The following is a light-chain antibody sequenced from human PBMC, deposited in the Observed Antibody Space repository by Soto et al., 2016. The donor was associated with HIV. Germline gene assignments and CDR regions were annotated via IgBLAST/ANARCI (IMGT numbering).Light chain of an antibody. Sequence: DIQMTQSPSSVSASVGDRVTITCRASQDISRWLAWYQQTPGKAPKLLISGASVLHTGVPSRFSGSGSGTDFTLTINSLQPEDFATYYCQQTYSTRMYTFGQGTKLEIK. J-gene: IGKJ2*01. CDR3: QQTYSTRMYT. CDR1: QDISRW. CDR2: GAS. V-gene: IGKV1-12*01.